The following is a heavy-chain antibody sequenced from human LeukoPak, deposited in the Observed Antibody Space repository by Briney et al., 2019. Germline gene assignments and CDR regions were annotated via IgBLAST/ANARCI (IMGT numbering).Heavy chain of an antibody. D-gene: IGHD5-12*01. CDR3: ARDYDSGYDFEDY. J-gene: IGHJ4*02. CDR1: GYTLTELS. Sequence: ASVKVSCKVSGYTLTELSMHWVRQAPGKGLEWMGGFDPEDGETIYAQKFQGRVTITADESTSTAYMELSSLRSEDTAVYYCARDYDSGYDFEDYWGQGTLVTVSS. V-gene: IGHV1-24*01. CDR2: FDPEDGET.